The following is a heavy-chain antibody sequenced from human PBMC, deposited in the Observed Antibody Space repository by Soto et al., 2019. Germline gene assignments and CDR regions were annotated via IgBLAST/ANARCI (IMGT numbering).Heavy chain of an antibody. J-gene: IGHJ4*02. V-gene: IGHV3-72*01. Sequence: PGGSLRLSCAASGLSFSDHYMDWVRQVPGKGLEWVGRTRNKANSYTTEYAASVKGRFTISRDDSKNSLFLQMNSLRTEDTAVYHCTRVSGGGSYYFDYWGQGALVTVSS. D-gene: IGHD1-26*01. CDR3: TRVSGGGSYYFDY. CDR2: TRNKANSYTT. CDR1: GLSFSDHY.